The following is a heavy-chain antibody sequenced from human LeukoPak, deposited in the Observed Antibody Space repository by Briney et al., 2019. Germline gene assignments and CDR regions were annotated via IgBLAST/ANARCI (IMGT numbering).Heavy chain of an antibody. Sequence: PGGSLRLSCAASGFTFSRFSMRWVRQAPGKGLEWVSYISSSVSTKYYAGSVKGRFTISRDNAKNSVYRQMNSLRAEDTAVYYCARCSADIFGPHFQSWGQGTLVTVSS. CDR3: ARCSADIFGPHFQS. CDR1: GFTFSRFS. J-gene: IGHJ5*02. CDR2: ISSSVSTK. V-gene: IGHV3-48*01. D-gene: IGHD3-10*02.